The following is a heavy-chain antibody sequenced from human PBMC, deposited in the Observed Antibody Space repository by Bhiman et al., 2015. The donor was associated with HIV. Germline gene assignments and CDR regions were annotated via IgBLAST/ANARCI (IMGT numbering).Heavy chain of an antibody. D-gene: IGHD3-16*01. CDR2: ISYDGNNK. Sequence: QVQLVESGGGVVQPGRSLRLSCAASGFTFNTYAMHWVRQAPGKGLEWVTIISYDGNNKYYADSVKGRFTISRDNSKNTLYLQMNSLRAEDTAVYYCAKFCGSRDCYYHY. J-gene: IGHJ6*03. CDR1: GFTFNTYA. CDR3: AKFCGSRDCYYHY. V-gene: IGHV3-30-3*02.